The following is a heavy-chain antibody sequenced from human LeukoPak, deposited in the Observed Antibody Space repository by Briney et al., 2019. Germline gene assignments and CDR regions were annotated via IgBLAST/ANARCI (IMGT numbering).Heavy chain of an antibody. V-gene: IGHV1-8*01. CDR1: GYTFTSYD. Sequence: GASVKVSCKASGYTFTSYDINWVRQATGQGLEWMGWMNPNSGNTGYAQKFQGRVTMTRNTSISTAYMELSSLRSEDTAVYYCARNSLRYYYGSGSYTSYGMDVWGQGTTVTVSS. D-gene: IGHD3-10*01. J-gene: IGHJ6*02. CDR2: MNPNSGNT. CDR3: ARNSLRYYYGSGSYTSYGMDV.